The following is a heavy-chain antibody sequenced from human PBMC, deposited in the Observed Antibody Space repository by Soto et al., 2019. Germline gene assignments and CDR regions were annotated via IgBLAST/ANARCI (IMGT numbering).Heavy chain of an antibody. CDR3: AREPYYILTGTDYYYYYGMDV. J-gene: IGHJ6*02. V-gene: IGHV1-18*01. Sequence: QVQLVQSGAEVKKPGASVKVSCKASGYTFTSYGISWVRQAPGQGLEWMGWISAYNGNTNYAQKLQGRVTMTTDTSTSTAYMELRSLRSDDTAVYYCAREPYYILTGTDYYYYYGMDVWGQGTTVTVSS. CDR1: GYTFTSYG. D-gene: IGHD3-9*01. CDR2: ISAYNGNT.